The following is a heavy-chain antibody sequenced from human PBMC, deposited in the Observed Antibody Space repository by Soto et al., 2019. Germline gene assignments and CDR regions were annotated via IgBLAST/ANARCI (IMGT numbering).Heavy chain of an antibody. CDR3: TRIGDSSSPPPRYHYYAMDV. Sequence: GGSLRLSCAASGLTFSDFGMHWVRQAPGKGLEWVAVIWHDGSNEKYADSVRGRFTISRDNSQNTLYLQMNSLRVEDTAIYYCTRIGDSSSPPPRYHYYAMDVWGQGTTVTVSS. J-gene: IGHJ6*02. CDR1: GLTFSDFG. V-gene: IGHV3-33*01. D-gene: IGHD6-6*01. CDR2: IWHDGSNE.